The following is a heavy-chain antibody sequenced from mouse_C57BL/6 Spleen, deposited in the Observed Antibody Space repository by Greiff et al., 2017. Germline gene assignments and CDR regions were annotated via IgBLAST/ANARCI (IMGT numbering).Heavy chain of an antibody. CDR3: ARRLPDY. CDR2: INPNNGGT. J-gene: IGHJ2*01. Sequence: EVQLQQSGPELVKPGVSVKISCKASGYTFTDYYMNWVKQSHGKSLEWIGDINPNNGGTSYNQKFKGKATLTVDKSSSTAYMELRSLTSEDSAVYYCARRLPDYWGQGTTLTVSS. V-gene: IGHV1-26*01. CDR1: GYTFTDYY.